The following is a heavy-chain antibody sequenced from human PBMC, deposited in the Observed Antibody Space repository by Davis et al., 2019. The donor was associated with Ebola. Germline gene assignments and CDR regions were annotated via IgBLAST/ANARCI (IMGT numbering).Heavy chain of an antibody. CDR1: GFVFSNYV. Sequence: GESLKISCAASGFVFSNYVMSWVRRAPGKGLEWVSTLGTSADTYYADSVKGRFTISRDNSKNTLYLQMNGLRVEDTAIYYCAKDTSNIWFDIWGQGTMVTVSS. CDR2: LGTSADT. D-gene: IGHD1-26*01. CDR3: AKDTSNIWFDI. V-gene: IGHV3-23*01. J-gene: IGHJ3*02.